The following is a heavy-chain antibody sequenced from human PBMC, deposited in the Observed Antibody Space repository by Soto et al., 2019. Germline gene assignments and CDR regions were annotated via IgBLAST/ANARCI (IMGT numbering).Heavy chain of an antibody. CDR1: VYKVSTWHNFTSYW. D-gene: IGHD3-22*01. V-gene: IGHV5-51*01. J-gene: IGHJ4*02. CDR2: IYPGDSDT. Sequence: PGESLKISCMGSVYKVSTWHNFTSYWIAWVRQMPGEGLEWMGIIYPGDSDTRYSPSFQGQVTISADRTLSTAYLQWSSLKASDTAMYYCARPIGALSTTDFTYWGQGTLVTVSS. CDR3: ARPIGALSTTDFTY.